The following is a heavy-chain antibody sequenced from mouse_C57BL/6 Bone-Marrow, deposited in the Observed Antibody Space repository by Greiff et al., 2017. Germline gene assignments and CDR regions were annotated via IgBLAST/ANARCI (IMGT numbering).Heavy chain of an antibody. J-gene: IGHJ1*03. CDR1: GFTFSDFY. V-gene: IGHV7-1*01. CDR2: SRNKANDYTT. D-gene: IGHD2-3*01. CDR3: ARDANDGYWYFDV. Sequence: EVNLVESGGGLVQSGRSLRLSCATSGFTFSDFYLEWVRQAPGTGLEWIAASRNKANDYTTDYSASVKGRFIVSRDTSQSILYLQMNALRAEDTAIYYCARDANDGYWYFDVWGTGTTVTVSS.